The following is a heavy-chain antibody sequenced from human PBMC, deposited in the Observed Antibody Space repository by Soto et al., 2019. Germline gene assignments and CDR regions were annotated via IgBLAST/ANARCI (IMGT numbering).Heavy chain of an antibody. D-gene: IGHD1-26*01. CDR1: GFTFSTYT. V-gene: IGHV3-21*01. CDR2: ISSSSSYI. J-gene: IGHJ4*02. Sequence: GGSLGLSCAASGFTFSTYTMNWVRQAPGKGLEWVSSISSSSSYIYYADSVKGRFTISRDNAKNSLYLQMNSLRAEDTAVYYCARAFTGSYYSTHWGQGTLVTVSS. CDR3: ARAFTGSYYSTH.